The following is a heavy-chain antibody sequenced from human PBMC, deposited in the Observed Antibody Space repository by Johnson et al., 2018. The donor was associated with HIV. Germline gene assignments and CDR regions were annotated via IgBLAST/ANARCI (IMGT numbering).Heavy chain of an antibody. V-gene: IGHV3-30*04. CDR1: GFTFSSYA. Sequence: QVQLVESGGGVVQPGRSLRLSCAASGFTFSSYAMHWVRQAPGKGLEWVAVISYDGSNKYYADSVKGRFTISRDNSKNTLYLQMNSLRAEDTAVYYCAKGEELQADYDAFDIWGQGTMVTVA. CDR2: ISYDGSNK. D-gene: IGHD1-26*01. J-gene: IGHJ3*02. CDR3: AKGEELQADYDAFDI.